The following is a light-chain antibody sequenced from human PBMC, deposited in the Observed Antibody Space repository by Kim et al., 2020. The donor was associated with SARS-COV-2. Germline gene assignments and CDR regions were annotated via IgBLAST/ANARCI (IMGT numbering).Light chain of an antibody. J-gene: IGLJ3*02. V-gene: IGLV3-21*03. CDR3: QVWDSSSDHWV. CDR1: DIGLKT. Sequence: ELTQPPSVSVAPGKTAGITCQGDDIGLKTVHWYQQKPGQAPALVLFDDTDRPSEIPERFSGSNSGNTAILTISRVEAGDEADYYCQVWDSSSDHWVFG. CDR2: DDT.